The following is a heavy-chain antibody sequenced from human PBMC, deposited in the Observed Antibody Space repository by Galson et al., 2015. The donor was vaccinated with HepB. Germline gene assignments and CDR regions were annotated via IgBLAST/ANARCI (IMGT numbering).Heavy chain of an antibody. CDR3: ARGGAAASG. CDR2: IKQDGSVQ. CDR1: GFTFNTYW. J-gene: IGHJ4*02. V-gene: IGHV3-7*03. Sequence: SLRLSCAASGFTFNTYWMSWVRQAPGKGLEWVANIKQDGSVQNYVDSVKGRFTISRDNAKNSLYLQMNSLRAEDTAFYYCARGGAAASGWGQGTLVTVSS. D-gene: IGHD6-13*01.